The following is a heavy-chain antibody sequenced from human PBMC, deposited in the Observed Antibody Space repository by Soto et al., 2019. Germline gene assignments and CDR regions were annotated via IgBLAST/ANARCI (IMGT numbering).Heavy chain of an antibody. J-gene: IGHJ4*02. Sequence: ASVKVSFKASGYTFTSYGISWLRQAPGQGLEWMGWISAYNGNTNYAQKLQGRVTMTTDTSTSTAYMELRSLRSDDTAVYYCARDVYYYDSSGPALDYWGQGTLVTVSS. D-gene: IGHD3-22*01. CDR3: ARDVYYYDSSGPALDY. CDR2: ISAYNGNT. CDR1: GYTFTSYG. V-gene: IGHV1-18*01.